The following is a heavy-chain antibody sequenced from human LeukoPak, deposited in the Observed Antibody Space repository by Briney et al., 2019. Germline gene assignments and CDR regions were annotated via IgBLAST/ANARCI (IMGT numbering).Heavy chain of an antibody. V-gene: IGHV5-51*01. D-gene: IGHD2-15*01. Sequence: GESLKISCKGSGYSFTSYWIGWARQMPGKGLEWMGIIYPGDSDTRYSPSFQGQVTISADKSISTAYLQWSSLKASDTAMYYCATYSSMTRGYIDYWGQGTLVTVSS. J-gene: IGHJ4*02. CDR3: ATYSSMTRGYIDY. CDR1: GYSFTSYW. CDR2: IYPGDSDT.